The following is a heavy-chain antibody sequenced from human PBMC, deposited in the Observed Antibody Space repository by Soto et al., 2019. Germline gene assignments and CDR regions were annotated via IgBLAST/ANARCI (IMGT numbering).Heavy chain of an antibody. D-gene: IGHD6-13*01. CDR3: VRRHVSATGIDWFDP. J-gene: IGHJ5*02. CDR2: INAANGDT. CDR1: GYTFTSYG. V-gene: IGHV1-3*01. Sequence: ASVKVSSKASGYTFTSYGIHWVRQAPGQRLEWMGWINAANGDTKYSPKFQCRVTITRDTSASTAYMELSSLRSEDTAVYYCVRRHVSATGIDWFDPWGQVTLFTVSS.